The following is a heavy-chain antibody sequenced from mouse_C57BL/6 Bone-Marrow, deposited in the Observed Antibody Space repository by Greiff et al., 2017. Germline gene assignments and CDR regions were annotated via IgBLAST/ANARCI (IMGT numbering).Heavy chain of an antibody. D-gene: IGHD1-1*01. Sequence: QVQLQQSGAELVKPGASVKMSCKASGYTFTSYWITWVKQRPGQGLEWIGDIYPGSGSTNYNEKFKSKATLTVDTSSSTAYMQLSSLTSEDSAVYYCARGAFNTTVVATSDYWGQGTTLTVSS. CDR1: GYTFTSYW. CDR2: IYPGSGST. J-gene: IGHJ2*01. CDR3: ARGAFNTTVVATSDY. V-gene: IGHV1-55*01.